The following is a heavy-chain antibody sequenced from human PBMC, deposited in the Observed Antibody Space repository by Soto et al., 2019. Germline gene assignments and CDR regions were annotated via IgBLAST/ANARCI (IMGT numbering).Heavy chain of an antibody. D-gene: IGHD1-1*01. CDR1: GGSISSSSYY. Sequence: QLQLQESGPGLVKPSETLSLACTVSGGSISSSSYYWGWIRQPPGKGLEWIGSIYYSGSTYYNPSLNSRGTISVDTTKNQFPLKLGSVTATDTAVYSCARLGNGSRYYYYYMDVWGKGTTGTGSS. V-gene: IGHV4-39*01. J-gene: IGHJ6*03. CDR3: ARLGNGSRYYYYYMDV. CDR2: IYYSGST.